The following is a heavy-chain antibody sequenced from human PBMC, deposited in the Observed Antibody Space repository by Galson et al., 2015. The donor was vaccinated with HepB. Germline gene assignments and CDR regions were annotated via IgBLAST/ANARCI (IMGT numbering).Heavy chain of an antibody. J-gene: IGHJ6*02. D-gene: IGHD6-13*01. CDR3: ARTYSSSWSAYHHYRMDV. Sequence: PALVKPTQTLTLTCTFSGFSLSTSGMCVSWIRQPPGKALEWLALIDWDDDKYYSTSLKTRLTISKDTSRNQVVLTMTNMDPVDTATYYCARTYSSSWSAYHHYRMDVWGQGTTVTVSS. CDR1: GFSLSTSGMC. CDR2: IDWDDDK. V-gene: IGHV2-70*01.